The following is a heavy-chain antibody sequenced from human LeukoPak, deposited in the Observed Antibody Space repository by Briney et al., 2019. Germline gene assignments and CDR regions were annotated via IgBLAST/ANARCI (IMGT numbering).Heavy chain of an antibody. Sequence: SETLSLTCTVSGGSISNYYWNWIRQPPGKGLEWIGYMYYSGSTNYNPSLKSRVTISVDASKNQFSLELTSVTAADTAVYYCARLRLGYFDYWGQGTLVTVSS. V-gene: IGHV4-59*12. CDR3: ARLRLGYFDY. J-gene: IGHJ4*02. CDR2: MYYSGST. CDR1: GGSISNYY. D-gene: IGHD4-11*01.